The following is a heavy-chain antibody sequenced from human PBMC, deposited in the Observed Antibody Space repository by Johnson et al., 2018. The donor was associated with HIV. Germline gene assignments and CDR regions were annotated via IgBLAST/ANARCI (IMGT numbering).Heavy chain of an antibody. CDR2: ISFDGSNK. V-gene: IGHV3-30*14. Sequence: QVQLVESGGGVVQPGRSLRLSCAASGFTFSSYAMHWVRQAPGKGLEWVAVISFDGSNKYFAASVKGRFTISRDNSKNTLYLQMGSLRAEDMAVYYCARGQGGAIPHDAFDIWGQGTMVTVSS. D-gene: IGHD3-16*01. J-gene: IGHJ3*02. CDR3: ARGQGGAIPHDAFDI. CDR1: GFTFSSYA.